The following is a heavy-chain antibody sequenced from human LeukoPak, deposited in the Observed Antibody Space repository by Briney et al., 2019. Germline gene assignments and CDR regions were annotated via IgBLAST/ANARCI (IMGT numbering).Heavy chain of an antibody. J-gene: IGHJ6*02. CDR3: ARYSTVTTSSYYYYYGMDV. V-gene: IGHV3-21*01. D-gene: IGHD4-17*01. Sequence: GGSLRLSCAASGFTFSSYSMNWVRQAPGKGLEWVSSISSSSSYIYYADSVKGRFTISRDNAKNSLYLQMNSLRAEDTAVYYCARYSTVTTSSYYYYYGMDVWGQGTTVTVSS. CDR1: GFTFSSYS. CDR2: ISSSSSYI.